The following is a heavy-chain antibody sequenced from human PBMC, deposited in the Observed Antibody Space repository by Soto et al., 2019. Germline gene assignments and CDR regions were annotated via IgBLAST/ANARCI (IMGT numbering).Heavy chain of an antibody. CDR1: GFTFSNYA. J-gene: IGHJ4*02. CDR2: ISGSGGNT. CDR3: AKSNTDNFWGGYYPE. V-gene: IGHV3-23*01. Sequence: EVQLLESGGGLVQPGASLRLSCAASGFTFSNYAMSWVRQAPGKGLEWVSGISGSGGNTFYADSVKGWLTISRDNSQNTLYLEMNSLRPEDTAVYYCAKSNTDNFWGGYYPEWVQGALVNVSS. D-gene: IGHD3-3*01.